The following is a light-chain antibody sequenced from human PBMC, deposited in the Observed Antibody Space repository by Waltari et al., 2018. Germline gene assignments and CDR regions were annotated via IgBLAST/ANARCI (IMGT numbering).Light chain of an antibody. CDR3: CSYVGNYTWV. V-gene: IGLV2-23*02. J-gene: IGLJ3*02. CDR2: EVS. Sequence: QSALTQPASVSGSPGQSITISCTGASSDVGNYNLFSWYQQNPGKAPKLIIYEVSKRPSGVSARFSGSKSGNTASLTISGLQAEDEADYYCCSYVGNYTWVFGGGTELTVL. CDR1: SSDVGNYNL.